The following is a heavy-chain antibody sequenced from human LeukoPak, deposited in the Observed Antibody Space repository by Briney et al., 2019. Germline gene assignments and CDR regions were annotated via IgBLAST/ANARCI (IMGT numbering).Heavy chain of an antibody. CDR1: GYTFTSYG. V-gene: IGHV1-18*01. CDR2: ISAYNGNT. CDR3: ARDSSRVPRPDY. J-gene: IGHJ4*02. Sequence: ASVKVSCKASGYTFTSYGISWVRQAPGQGLEWMGWISAYNGNTNYAQKLQGRVTMTTDTSTSTAYMELRSLRSDDTAVYYCARDSSRVPRPDYWGQGALVTVSS. D-gene: IGHD1-1*01.